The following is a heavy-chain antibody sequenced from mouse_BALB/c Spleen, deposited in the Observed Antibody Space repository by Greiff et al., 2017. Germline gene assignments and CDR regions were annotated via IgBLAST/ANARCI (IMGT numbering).Heavy chain of an antibody. CDR2: IWGDGST. D-gene: IGHD1-1*01. J-gene: IGHJ4*01. CDR3: ARDHYYYGSSGAMDY. Sequence: VNLVESGPGLVAPSQSLSITCTVSGFSLTGYGVNWVRQPPGKGLEWLGMIWGDGSTDYNSALKSRLSISKDNSKSQVFLKMNSLQTDDTARYYCARDHYYYGSSGAMDYWGQGTSVTVSS. V-gene: IGHV2-6-7*01. CDR1: GFSLTGYG.